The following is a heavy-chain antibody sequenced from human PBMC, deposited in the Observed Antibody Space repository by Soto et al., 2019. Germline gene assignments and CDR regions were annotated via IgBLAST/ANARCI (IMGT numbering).Heavy chain of an antibody. CDR2: IYYSGST. J-gene: IGHJ5*02. CDR3: ARDGYCTNGVCYMDWFDP. Sequence: LTCTVSGGSISSYYWSWIRQPPGKGLEWIGYIYYSGSTNYNPSLKSRVTISVDTSKNQFSLKLSSVTAADTAVYYCARDGYCTNGVCYMDWFDPWGQGTLVTVSS. D-gene: IGHD2-8*01. V-gene: IGHV4-59*01. CDR1: GGSISSYY.